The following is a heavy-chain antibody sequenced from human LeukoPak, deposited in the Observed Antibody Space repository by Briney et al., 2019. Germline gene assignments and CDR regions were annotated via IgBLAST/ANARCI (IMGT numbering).Heavy chain of an antibody. CDR3: AREVGYCSGGSCYSYFDY. CDR2: IYYSGST. V-gene: IGHV4-59*01. D-gene: IGHD2-15*01. CDR1: GGSISSYY. J-gene: IGHJ4*02. Sequence: SETLSLTCTVSGGSISSYYWSWIRQPPGKGLEWIGYIYYSGSTNYHASLKNRVTISVDTSKNQFSLKLSSVTAADTAVYYCAREVGYCSGGSCYSYFDYWGQGTLVTVSS.